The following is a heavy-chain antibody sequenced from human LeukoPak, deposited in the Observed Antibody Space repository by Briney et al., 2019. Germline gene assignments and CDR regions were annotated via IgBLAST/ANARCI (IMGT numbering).Heavy chain of an antibody. CDR2: IKTDGSIT. D-gene: IGHD4-17*01. J-gene: IGHJ4*02. CDR1: GFSFSVYW. Sequence: GGSLRLSCAASGFSFSVYWMHWVRQAPGKGPVWVSRIKTDGSITDYADFVKGRFTISRDNAKNTLYLQMNSLRAEDTAVYYCARVMTTVIKAFDYWGQGTLVTVSS. CDR3: ARVMTTVIKAFDY. V-gene: IGHV3-74*01.